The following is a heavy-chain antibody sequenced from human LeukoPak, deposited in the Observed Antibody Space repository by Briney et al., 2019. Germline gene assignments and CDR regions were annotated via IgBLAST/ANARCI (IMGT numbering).Heavy chain of an antibody. CDR3: AKDPFPFGELTSGYFDY. CDR1: GFTFSDYY. Sequence: PGGSLRLSCAASGFTFSDYYMSWIRQAPGKGLEWVSYISSSGSTIYYADSVKGRFTISRDNAKNSLYLQMNSLRAEDTALYYCAKDPFPFGELTSGYFDYWGQGTLVTVSS. CDR2: ISSSGSTI. J-gene: IGHJ4*02. D-gene: IGHD3-10*01. V-gene: IGHV3-11*01.